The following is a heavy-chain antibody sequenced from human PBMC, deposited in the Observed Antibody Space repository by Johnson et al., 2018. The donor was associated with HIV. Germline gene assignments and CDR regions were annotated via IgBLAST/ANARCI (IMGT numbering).Heavy chain of an antibody. V-gene: IGHV3-7*01. Sequence: MQLVESGGGVVQPGGSLRLSCAASGFTFSSYGMHWVRQAPGKGLEWVANIKQDGSEKYYVDSVKGRFTISRDNAKNSLYLQMNSLRAEDTAVYYCARAPSYDREFLDAFDIWGQGTIVTVSS. CDR2: IKQDGSEK. D-gene: IGHD3-22*01. J-gene: IGHJ3*02. CDR3: ARAPSYDREFLDAFDI. CDR1: GFTFSSYG.